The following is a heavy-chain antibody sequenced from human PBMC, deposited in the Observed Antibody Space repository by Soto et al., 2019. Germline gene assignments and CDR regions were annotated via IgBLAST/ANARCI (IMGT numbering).Heavy chain of an antibody. D-gene: IGHD1-1*01. CDR1: GGTFRNSG. CDR2: IMPIFRTP. CDR3: ARDNDRPQLGGNYYYILDV. V-gene: IGHV1-69*12. J-gene: IGHJ6*02. Sequence: QVQLEQSGAEVKKPGSSVKVSCKASGGTFRNSGISWVRQAPGQELEWMGGIMPIFRTPDYAQKFQGRVTITADESTNTAYMELSGLRSDDTAVYYCARDNDRPQLGGNYYYILDVWGHGTTVTVSS.